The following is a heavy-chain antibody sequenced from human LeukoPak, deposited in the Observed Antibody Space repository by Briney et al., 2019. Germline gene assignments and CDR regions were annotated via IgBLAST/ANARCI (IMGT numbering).Heavy chain of an antibody. J-gene: IGHJ5*02. D-gene: IGHD2-15*01. CDR2: INPNSGGA. V-gene: IGHV1-2*02. CDR1: GYTFTGYY. Sequence: ASVKVSCKASGYTFTGYYMHWVRQAPGQGLEWMGWINPNSGGANCAQKFQGRVTMTRDTSISTAYMELSRLRSDDTAVYYCAWGAGYCSGGSCYSGWFDPWGQGTLVTVSS. CDR3: AWGAGYCSGGSCYSGWFDP.